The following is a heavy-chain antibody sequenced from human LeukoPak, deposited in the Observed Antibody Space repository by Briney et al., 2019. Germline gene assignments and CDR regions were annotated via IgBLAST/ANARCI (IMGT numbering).Heavy chain of an antibody. CDR3: ARGYFGPDS. Sequence: GGSLRLSCAASGFTFINYWMHWVRQAPGKGLVWVSRINNDGSDTTYADAVKGRFTFSRDNAKNTLYLQMNSLRAEDTAVYYCARGYFGPDSWGQGTLVTVSS. CDR1: GFTFINYW. CDR2: INNDGSDT. J-gene: IGHJ4*02. D-gene: IGHD3-9*01. V-gene: IGHV3-74*01.